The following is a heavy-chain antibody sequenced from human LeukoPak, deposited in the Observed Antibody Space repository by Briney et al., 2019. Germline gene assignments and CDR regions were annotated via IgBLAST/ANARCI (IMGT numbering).Heavy chain of an antibody. CDR3: AKDLQGYYNDSSGYWD. Sequence: GGSLRLSCAASGFTFSSYAMSWVRQAPGKGLEWVSAISGSGGSTYYADSVKGRFTISRDNSKNTLYLQMNSLRAEDTAVYYCAKDLQGYYNDSSGYWDWGQGTLVTVSP. D-gene: IGHD3-22*01. J-gene: IGHJ4*02. V-gene: IGHV3-23*01. CDR1: GFTFSSYA. CDR2: ISGSGGST.